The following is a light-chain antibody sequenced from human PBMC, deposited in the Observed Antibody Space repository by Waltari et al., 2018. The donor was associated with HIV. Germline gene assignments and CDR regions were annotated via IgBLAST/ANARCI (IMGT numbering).Light chain of an antibody. J-gene: IGLJ3*02. CDR3: GTWDSSLSAGGV. CDR2: DNN. Sequence: QCVLTQPPSVSAAPGQKVTISCSGSSSTIWNNYVSWYQQLPGTAPKLLIYDNNKRPSGIPDRFSGSKSGTSATLGITGLQTGDEADYYCGTWDSSLSAGGVFGGGTKLTVL. V-gene: IGLV1-51*01. CDR1: SSTIWNNY.